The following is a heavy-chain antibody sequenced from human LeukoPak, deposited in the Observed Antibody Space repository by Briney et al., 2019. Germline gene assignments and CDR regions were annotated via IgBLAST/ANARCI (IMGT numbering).Heavy chain of an antibody. D-gene: IGHD2-2*01. J-gene: IGHJ4*02. CDR2: IYTSGST. CDR1: GGSISSGSYY. V-gene: IGHV4-61*02. CDR3: ARASLIKVVPAAPGYYFDY. Sequence: SETLSLTCTVSGGSISSGSYYWSWIRQPAGKGLEWIGRIYTSGSTNYNPSLKSRVTISVDTSKNQFSLKLRSVTAADTAVYYCARASLIKVVPAAPGYYFDYWGQGTLVTVSS.